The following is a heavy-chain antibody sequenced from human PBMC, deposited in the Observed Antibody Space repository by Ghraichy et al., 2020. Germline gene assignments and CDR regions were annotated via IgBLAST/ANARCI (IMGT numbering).Heavy chain of an antibody. D-gene: IGHD3-16*01. Sequence: GESLNISFAASGFILSSDWMHWVRQVPGKGLVWVSHINPDGTITNYVDSVKGRFTISRDIAKNTLYLQMNSLTVDDTALYYCTKGGSTALGDWGQGTLVTVYS. CDR2: INPDGTIT. CDR3: TKGGSTALGD. V-gene: IGHV3-74*01. J-gene: IGHJ4*02. CDR1: GFILSSDW.